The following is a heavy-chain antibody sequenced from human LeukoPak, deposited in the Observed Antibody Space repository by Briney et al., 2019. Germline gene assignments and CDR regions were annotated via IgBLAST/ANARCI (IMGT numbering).Heavy chain of an antibody. D-gene: IGHD6-6*01. J-gene: IGHJ6*02. Sequence: GASVKVSCKASGYTFTCYYMHWVRQAPGQGLEWMGWINPNSGGTNYAQKFQGRVTMTRDTSISTAYMELSRLRSDDTAVYYCARDRPYYYYYGMDVWGQGTTVTVSS. CDR1: GYTFTCYY. V-gene: IGHV1-2*02. CDR3: ARDRPYYYYYGMDV. CDR2: INPNSGGT.